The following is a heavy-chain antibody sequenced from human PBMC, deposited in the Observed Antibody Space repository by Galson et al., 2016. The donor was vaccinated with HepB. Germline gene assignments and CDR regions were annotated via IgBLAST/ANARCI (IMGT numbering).Heavy chain of an antibody. J-gene: IGHJ5*02. Sequence: CAISGDSVSTTSASWSWMRQSPSRGLEWLGRTYYRSKWFHDNAVSVKSRITINPDTSRNLLSLQLNSVTPEDTAVYYCARGGSPAGNGWFDPWGQGTLVTVSS. D-gene: IGHD6-13*01. V-gene: IGHV6-1*01. CDR3: ARGGSPAGNGWFDP. CDR1: GDSVSTTSAS. CDR2: TYYRSKWFH.